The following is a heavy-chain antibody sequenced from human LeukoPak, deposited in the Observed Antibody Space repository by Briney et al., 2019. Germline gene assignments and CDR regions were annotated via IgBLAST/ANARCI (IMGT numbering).Heavy chain of an antibody. CDR1: GFTFSSYS. CDR3: VKLYGSGD. CDR2: ISSSSYI. J-gene: IGHJ4*02. D-gene: IGHD3-10*01. Sequence: PGGSLRLSCAASGFTFSSYSMDWVRQAPGKGLEWVSSISSSSYIYYADSVKGRFTISRDNSKNTLYLQMSSLRAEDTAVYYCVKLYGSGDWGQGTLVTVSS. V-gene: IGHV3-21*01.